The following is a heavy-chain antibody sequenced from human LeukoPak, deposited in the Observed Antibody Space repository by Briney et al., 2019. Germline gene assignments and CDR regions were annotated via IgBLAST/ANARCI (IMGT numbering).Heavy chain of an antibody. CDR1: RFTFSIYA. J-gene: IGHJ4*02. CDR3: AKEFANRPDYFDY. Sequence: GESLRLSCAATRFTFSIYAMSWVRQAPGKGLEWVSAISASGGSTYYADSVKGRFTISRDNSQNTHYLRMNSLRPEDTAVYYCAKEFANRPDYFDYWGQGTLVTVSS. V-gene: IGHV3-23*01. D-gene: IGHD3-16*01. CDR2: ISASGGST.